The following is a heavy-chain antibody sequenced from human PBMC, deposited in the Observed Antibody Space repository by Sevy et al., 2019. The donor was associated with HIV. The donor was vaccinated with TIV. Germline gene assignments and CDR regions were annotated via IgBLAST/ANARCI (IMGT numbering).Heavy chain of an antibody. Sequence: GGSLRLSCAASGFTFSNYAMSWVRQAPGKGLEWVSSISHSGGSIHYSDSVKGRFTISRDNSKNTLYLQMNSLRAEETAVYYCAKVDVVVPVADYGLDVWGQGTTVTVSS. CDR2: ISHSGGSI. V-gene: IGHV3-23*01. CDR1: GFTFSNYA. J-gene: IGHJ6*02. CDR3: AKVDVVVPVADYGLDV. D-gene: IGHD2-2*01.